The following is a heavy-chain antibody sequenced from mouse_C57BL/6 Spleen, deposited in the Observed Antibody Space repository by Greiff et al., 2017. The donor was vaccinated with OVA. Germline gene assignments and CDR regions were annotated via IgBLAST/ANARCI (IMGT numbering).Heavy chain of an antibody. CDR3: ATYYYGSSYGSCFDY. J-gene: IGHJ2*01. V-gene: IGHV1-50*01. D-gene: IGHD1-1*01. Sequence: QVQLQQPGAELVKPGASVKLSCKASGYTFTSYWMQWVKQRPGQGLEWIGEIDPSDSYTNYNQKFKGKATLTVATSSSTAYMQLRSLTAEDSAVYYCATYYYGSSYGSCFDYWGQGTTLTVSS. CDR1: GYTFTSYW. CDR2: IDPSDSYT.